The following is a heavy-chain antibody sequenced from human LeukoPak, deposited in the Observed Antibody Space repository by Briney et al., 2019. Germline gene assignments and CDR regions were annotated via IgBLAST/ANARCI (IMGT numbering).Heavy chain of an antibody. V-gene: IGHV3-7*03. Sequence: LPGGSLRLSCAASGFTFSKNWMTWVRQAPGKGLEWVANINADGSEKYFVDSVKGRFTLSRDNAKNSLSLQMNRLRAEDTAIYFCSSLGRGRYCSDTNCSDFYCLDVWGTGTTVTVSS. CDR2: INADGSEK. D-gene: IGHD2-2*01. J-gene: IGHJ6*03. CDR3: SSLGRGRYCSDTNCSDFYCLDV. CDR1: GFTFSKNW.